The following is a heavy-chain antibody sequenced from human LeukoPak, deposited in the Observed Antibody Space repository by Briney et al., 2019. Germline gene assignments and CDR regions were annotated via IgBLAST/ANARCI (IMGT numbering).Heavy chain of an antibody. Sequence: SETLSLTCTVSGGSMSSYYWSWIRQPPGKGLEWIGYIYYSGSTNYNPSLKSRVTISVDTSKNQSSLKLSSVTAADTAVYYCARDVRAARLSYYYYYMDVWGKGTTVTVSS. J-gene: IGHJ6*03. V-gene: IGHV4-59*01. CDR1: GGSMSSYY. CDR3: ARDVRAARLSYYYYYMDV. D-gene: IGHD6-6*01. CDR2: IYYSGST.